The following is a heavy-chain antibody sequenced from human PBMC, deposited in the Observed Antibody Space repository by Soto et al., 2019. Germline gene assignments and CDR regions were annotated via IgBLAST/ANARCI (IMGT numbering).Heavy chain of an antibody. V-gene: IGHV4-59*01. CDR3: ARDMDDILTGRHLYFDY. J-gene: IGHJ4*02. D-gene: IGHD3-9*01. Sequence: KASETLSLTCTVSGGSISSYYWSWIRQPPGKGLEWIGYIYYSGSTNYNPSLKSRVTISVDTSKNQFSLKLSSVTAADTAVYYCARDMDDILTGRHLYFDYWGQGTLVTVSS. CDR1: GGSISSYY. CDR2: IYYSGST.